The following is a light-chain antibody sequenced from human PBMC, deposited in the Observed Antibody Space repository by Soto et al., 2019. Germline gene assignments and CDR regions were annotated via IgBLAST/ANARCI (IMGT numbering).Light chain of an antibody. J-gene: IGKJ2*01. CDR2: WES. Sequence: DIVMTQSPDSLAVSLGERATINCKSSQSVLYSSNNKNYLAWYQQRPGQPPKLLLYWESTRESGVPDRFTGSGSGTDFTLTISSLQADDVAVYYCQQYYSSPYTFGQGTKLEIK. CDR1: QSVLYSSNNKNY. V-gene: IGKV4-1*01. CDR3: QQYYSSPYT.